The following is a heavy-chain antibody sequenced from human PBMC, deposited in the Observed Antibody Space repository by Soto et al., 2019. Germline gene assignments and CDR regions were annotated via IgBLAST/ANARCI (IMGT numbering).Heavy chain of an antibody. CDR1: GGSFSSGDYY. CDR3: ARIRFGDEPSYYYYGMDV. D-gene: IGHD4-17*01. J-gene: IGHJ6*02. V-gene: IGHV4-30-4*01. Sequence: QVQLQESGPGVVKPSQTLSLTCTVSGGSFSSGDYYWSWVGQPPGKGLEWMGYIYYTGSTFNNPSLKSRATISLDTSKTQFSLKLRSVTAADKAADYCARIRFGDEPSYYYYGMDVWGQGTTVTVSS. CDR2: IYYTGST.